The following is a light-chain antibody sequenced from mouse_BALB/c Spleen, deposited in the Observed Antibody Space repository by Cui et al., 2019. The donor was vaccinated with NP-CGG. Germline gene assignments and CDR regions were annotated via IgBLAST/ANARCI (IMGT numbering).Light chain of an antibody. CDR3: ALWYSNHWV. J-gene: IGLJ1*01. CDR1: TGAVTTSNY. Sequence: QAVVTHESAFTTSPGETVTFICRSSTGAVTTSNYANWVQEKPDHLFTGLIGGTNNRAPGVPARFSGSLIGDKAALTITGAQTEDEAIYFCALWYSNHWVFGGGTKLTVL. V-gene: IGLV1*01. CDR2: GTN.